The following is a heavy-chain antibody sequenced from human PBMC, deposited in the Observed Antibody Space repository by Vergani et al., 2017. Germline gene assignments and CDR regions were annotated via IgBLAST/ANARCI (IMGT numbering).Heavy chain of an antibody. J-gene: IGHJ4*02. D-gene: IGHD2-15*01. CDR1: GFTFTNYG. CDR2: TRYDGIVE. Sequence: QVQLVESGGGVVQPGGSLRLSCAASGFTFTNYGMHWVRQAPGKGLEWVAFTRYDGIVEYYGDSVRGRFTISRDNSKNTLYLQMNRLRPEDTAVYYCATAGAAYCRGASCYDFFEYWGQGTLDTVAS. V-gene: IGHV3-30*02. CDR3: ATAGAAYCRGASCYDFFEY.